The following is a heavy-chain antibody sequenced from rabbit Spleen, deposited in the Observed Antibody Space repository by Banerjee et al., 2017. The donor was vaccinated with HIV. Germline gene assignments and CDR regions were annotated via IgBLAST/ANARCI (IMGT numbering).Heavy chain of an antibody. V-gene: IGHV1S40*01. CDR3: ARDSGTSFSSYGMDL. CDR2: VGSGGFT. J-gene: IGHJ6*01. Sequence: QQLVESGGGLVKPGASLTLTCIASGVSFSGDSYMCWVRQPPGKGLEWIACVGSGGFTYSATWATGRFTISKTSSTTVTLQMTSLTAADTATYFCARDSGTSFSSYGMDLWGPGTLVTVS. CDR1: GVSFSGDSY. D-gene: IGHD4-1*01.